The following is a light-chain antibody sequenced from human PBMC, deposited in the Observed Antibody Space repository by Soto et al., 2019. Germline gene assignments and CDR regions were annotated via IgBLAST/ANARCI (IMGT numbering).Light chain of an antibody. CDR3: QQYNNWPFT. V-gene: IGKV3-15*01. Sequence: EIVMTQSPATLSVSPGERATLSCRASQSISSNLAWYQQKPGQAPRLLIYGASTRATGIPATFSGSGSGTEFTLTSSRLQSEDFAVDYCQQYNNWPFTFGPGTKVDIK. CDR1: QSISSN. J-gene: IGKJ3*01. CDR2: GAS.